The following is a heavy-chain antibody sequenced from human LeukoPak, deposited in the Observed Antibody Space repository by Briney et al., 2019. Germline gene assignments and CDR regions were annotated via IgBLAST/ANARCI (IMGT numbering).Heavy chain of an antibody. CDR1: GIIFGSYA. Sequence: LAGGSLRLSCAASGIIFGSYAMSWVRQVPGKGLLWVSRINSDGSATIYADSVRGRFTISRDNAKNTLYLQMSGLRVEDTAVYHCASDSPYYGMDVWGQGTTVTVSS. CDR3: ASDSPYYGMDV. J-gene: IGHJ6*02. CDR2: INSDGSAT. V-gene: IGHV3-74*01.